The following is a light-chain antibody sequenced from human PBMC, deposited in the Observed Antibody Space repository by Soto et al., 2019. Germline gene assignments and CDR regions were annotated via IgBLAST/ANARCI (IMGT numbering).Light chain of an antibody. CDR3: ISFTSSDTPVV. CDR1: SSDVGGYNF. CDR2: DVS. Sequence: QYALTQPASVSGSPGQSITISCTGTSSDVGGYNFVSWYQHHPAKAPHIMIYDVSNRPSGLSNRFSGSKSGNTASLTISGLQADDAAHYYCISFTSSDTPVVFGGGTKLTVL. V-gene: IGLV2-14*03. J-gene: IGLJ2*01.